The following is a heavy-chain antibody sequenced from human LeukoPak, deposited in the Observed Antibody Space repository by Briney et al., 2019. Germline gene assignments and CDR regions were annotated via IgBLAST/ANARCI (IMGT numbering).Heavy chain of an antibody. CDR1: GDPISDYC. CDR2: IYGNGST. V-gene: IGHV4-4*07. Sequence: SSETLSLTCTVSGDPISDYCWTWIRQPAGKGLEWIGRIYGNGSTNYNPSLKSRVAMSIDTSKMQFSLKLRSVTAADTAVYYCVRDRGEFSYSHDYWGQGTLVTVSS. CDR3: VRDRGEFSYSHDY. D-gene: IGHD1-26*01. J-gene: IGHJ4*02.